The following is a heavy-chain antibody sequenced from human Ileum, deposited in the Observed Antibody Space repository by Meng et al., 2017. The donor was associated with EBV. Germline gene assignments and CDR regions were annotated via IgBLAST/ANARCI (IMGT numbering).Heavy chain of an antibody. CDR1: GNTFTNHA. V-gene: IGHV1-3*01. CDR2: INPRNGNT. CDR3: AVEVIFGGVPFDD. Sequence: VQLVKYGAEGKNTGASVKVSRKVHGNTFTNHAIHGARQAPGQGLEWMGWINPRNGNTEYSQKFQDRVNITRDTSASTAYMELSSLTSEDMAVYFCAVEVIFGGVPFDDWGQGTLVTVSS. D-gene: IGHD2-8*02. J-gene: IGHJ4*02.